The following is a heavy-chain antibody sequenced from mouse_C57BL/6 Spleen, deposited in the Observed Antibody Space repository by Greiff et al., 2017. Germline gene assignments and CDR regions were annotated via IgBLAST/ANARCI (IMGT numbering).Heavy chain of an antibody. D-gene: IGHD2-4*01. CDR3: ARSPYDYDVDYAMDY. Sequence: QLQQPGAELVMPGASVKLSCKASGYTFTSYWMHWVKQRPGQGLEWIGEIDPSDSYTNYNQKFKGKSTLTVDKSSSTAYMQLSSLTSEDSAVYYCARSPYDYDVDYAMDYWGQGTSVTVSS. CDR2: IDPSDSYT. V-gene: IGHV1-69*01. J-gene: IGHJ4*01. CDR1: GYTFTSYW.